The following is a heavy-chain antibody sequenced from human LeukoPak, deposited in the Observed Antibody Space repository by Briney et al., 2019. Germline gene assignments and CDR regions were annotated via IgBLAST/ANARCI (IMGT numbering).Heavy chain of an antibody. Sequence: PSETLSLTCTVSGGSISSNGYYWGWIRQPPGKGLEWIGSFYYTGSTFYSPSLKSRVTISVDTPKNQFSLKLSSVTAADTAVYYCARDKYSSSSGIFDYWGQGTLVTVSS. V-gene: IGHV4-39*02. CDR2: FYYTGST. CDR1: GGSISSNGYY. CDR3: ARDKYSSSSGIFDY. J-gene: IGHJ4*02. D-gene: IGHD6-6*01.